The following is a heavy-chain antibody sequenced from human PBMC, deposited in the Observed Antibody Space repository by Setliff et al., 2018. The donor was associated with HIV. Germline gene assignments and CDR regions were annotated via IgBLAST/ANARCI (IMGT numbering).Heavy chain of an antibody. CDR3: ARHSPSDY. Sequence: SETLSLTCAVYGGSFSGYYWSWIRQPPGKGLEWIGEINHSGSTNYNPSLKSRVTMSIDTSKNQFSLNVSSVTAADTAVYYCARHSPSDYWGQGTLVTVSS. V-gene: IGHV4-34*01. J-gene: IGHJ4*02. CDR2: INHSGST. CDR1: GGSFSGYY.